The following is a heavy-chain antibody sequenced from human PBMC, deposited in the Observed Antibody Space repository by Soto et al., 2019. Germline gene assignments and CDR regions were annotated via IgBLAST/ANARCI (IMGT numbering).Heavy chain of an antibody. Sequence: GASVKVSCKASGYTFTSYYMHWVRQAPGQGLEWMGIINPSGGSTSYAQKFQGRVTMTRDTSTSTVYMELSSLRSEDTAVYYCASEAYCGGDCYPLPPYYYYYYGMDVWGQGTTVTVSS. CDR2: INPSGGST. CDR3: ASEAYCGGDCYPLPPYYYYYYGMDV. CDR1: GYTFTSYY. V-gene: IGHV1-46*01. D-gene: IGHD2-21*02. J-gene: IGHJ6*02.